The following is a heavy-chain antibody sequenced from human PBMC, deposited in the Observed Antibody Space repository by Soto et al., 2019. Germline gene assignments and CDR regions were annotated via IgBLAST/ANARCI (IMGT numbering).Heavy chain of an antibody. V-gene: IGHV4-59*08. CDR3: AKTIAVAGTRYYYYGMDV. CDR2: IYHTGST. CDR1: GDSINPYY. Sequence: SETLSLTCTVSGDSINPYYWSWIRQPPGKGLEWIAYIYHTGSTSYNPSLKSRVTISVDTSKNQFSLTLNSVTAADTAVYYCAKTIAVAGTRYYYYGMDVWGQGTTGTVSS. D-gene: IGHD6-19*01. J-gene: IGHJ6*02.